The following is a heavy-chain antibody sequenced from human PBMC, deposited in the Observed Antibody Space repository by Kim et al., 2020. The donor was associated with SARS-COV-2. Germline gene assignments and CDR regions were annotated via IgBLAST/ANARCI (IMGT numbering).Heavy chain of an antibody. CDR3: ARGYTDLDY. Sequence: SHKYKADFVKGRFTISRDNFKNVLFLKVNSLRVEDTAVYYCARGYTDLDYWGQGTLLIVSS. V-gene: IGHV3-30*07. J-gene: IGHJ4*02. D-gene: IGHD1-20*01. CDR2: SHK.